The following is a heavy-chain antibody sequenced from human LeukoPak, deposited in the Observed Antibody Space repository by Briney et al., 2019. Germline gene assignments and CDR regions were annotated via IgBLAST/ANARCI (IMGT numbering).Heavy chain of an antibody. V-gene: IGHV3-15*01. D-gene: IGHD1-26*01. J-gene: IGHJ4*02. CDR2: IKTRTEGEAT. Sequence: GGSLRLSCAASGFTFSDAWMSWVRQAPGKGLEWIARIKTRTEGEATDFAASVKGRFTISRDDSENMLYLQMSGLKTEDTAVYYCTTSRVGYWGQGTLVTVSS. CDR1: GFTFSDAW. CDR3: TTSRVGY.